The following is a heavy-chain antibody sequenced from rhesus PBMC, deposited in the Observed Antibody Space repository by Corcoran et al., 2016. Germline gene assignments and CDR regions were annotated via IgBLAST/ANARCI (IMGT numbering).Heavy chain of an antibody. CDR2: IYWNHDK. J-gene: IGHJ2*01. D-gene: IGHD6-25*01. Sequence: QVTLKESGPALVKPPQTLTLTCTFSGFSLSTSGMGVGWIRQPSRKTLEWLAHIYWNHDKYSSTSLKSRLTISKDTSKNQVVLTMTNMDPVDTATYYCARSRAAAGTRTLYWYFDLWGPGTPITISS. CDR3: ARSRAAAGTRTLYWYFDL. CDR1: GFSLSTSGMG. V-gene: IGHV2-1*01.